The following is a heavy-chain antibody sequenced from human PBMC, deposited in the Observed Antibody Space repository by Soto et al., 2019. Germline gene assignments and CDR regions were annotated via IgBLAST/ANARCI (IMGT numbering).Heavy chain of an antibody. J-gene: IGHJ6*02. CDR2: IYYSGST. CDR3: ARVWISQDVGYYGMDV. D-gene: IGHD5-12*01. Sequence: SETLSLTCTVSGGSISSGGYYWSWIRQHPGKGLEWIGYIYYSGSTYYNPSLKSRVTISVDTSKNQFSLKLSSATAADTAVYYCARVWISQDVGYYGMDVWGQGTTVTVSS. V-gene: IGHV4-31*03. CDR1: GGSISSGGYY.